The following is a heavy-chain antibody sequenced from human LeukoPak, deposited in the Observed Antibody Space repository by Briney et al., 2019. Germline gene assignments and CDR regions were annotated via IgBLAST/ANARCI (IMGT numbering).Heavy chain of an antibody. D-gene: IGHD1-1*01. Sequence: GGSLRLSCAASGFIFSTYSMNWVRQAPGKGLEWVSSISSGSSYIYYADSVKGRFTISRDNAKNSLYLQMNSLRAEDTAVYYCAKGNRSGSENWGQGTLVTVSS. J-gene: IGHJ4*02. CDR3: AKGNRSGSEN. V-gene: IGHV3-21*01. CDR2: ISSGSSYI. CDR1: GFIFSTYS.